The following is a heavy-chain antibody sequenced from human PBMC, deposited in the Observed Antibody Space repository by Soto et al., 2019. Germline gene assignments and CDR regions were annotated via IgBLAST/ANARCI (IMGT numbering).Heavy chain of an antibody. V-gene: IGHV4-59*01. D-gene: IGHD1-26*01. CDR2: IYYSGST. CDR1: GGSISSYY. Sequence: SETLSLTCTVSGGSISSYYWSWIRQPPGKGLEWIGYIYYSGSTNYNPSLKSRVTISVDTSKNQFSLKLSSVTTADTAVYYCARKWGREGWAFDPWGQGTLVTVSS. CDR3: ARKWGREGWAFDP. J-gene: IGHJ5*02.